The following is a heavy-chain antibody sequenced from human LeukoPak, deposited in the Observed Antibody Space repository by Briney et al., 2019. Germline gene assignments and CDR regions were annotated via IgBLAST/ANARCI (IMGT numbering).Heavy chain of an antibody. CDR2: ISAYNGNT. CDR3: ARTLRFFGEPWAGY. Sequence: GASVKVSCKASGYTFTSYGISWVRQAPGQGLEWMGWISAYNGNTNYAQKLQGRVTMTTDTSTSTAYMELRSLRSDDTAVYYCARTLRFFGEPWAGYWGQGTLVTVSS. CDR1: GYTFTSYG. D-gene: IGHD3-3*01. V-gene: IGHV1-18*01. J-gene: IGHJ4*02.